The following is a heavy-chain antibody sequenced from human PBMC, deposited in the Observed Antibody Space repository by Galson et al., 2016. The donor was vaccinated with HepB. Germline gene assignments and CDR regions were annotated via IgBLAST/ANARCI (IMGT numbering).Heavy chain of an antibody. V-gene: IGHV2-5*02. Sequence: PALVKPTQTLTLTCTFSGFSLTTGGVGVGWIRQPPGKALEWLALIYWDDDKRYSPPLKTRLTITKDTSKNQVVLTMTNMDPVDTATYFCARRIMASQHIPFDYWGQGTLVTVSS. J-gene: IGHJ4*02. D-gene: IGHD3-16*01. CDR2: IYWDDDK. CDR3: ARRIMASQHIPFDY. CDR1: GFSLTTGGVG.